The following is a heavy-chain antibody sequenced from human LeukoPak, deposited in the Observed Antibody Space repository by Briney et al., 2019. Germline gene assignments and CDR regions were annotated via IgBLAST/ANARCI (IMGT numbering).Heavy chain of an antibody. CDR1: GFTFSSQA. CDR2: IDGSSSHI. J-gene: IGHJ4*02. V-gene: IGHV3-23*01. CDR3: ARDHTYLVS. Sequence: PGGSLRLSCAASGFTFSSQAMSWVRQTPGKGLEWVSSIDGSSSHIYYADSVKGRFTISRDNSKNTMYLQVNSLRAEDTAVYYCARDHTYLVSWGQGTLLTVS.